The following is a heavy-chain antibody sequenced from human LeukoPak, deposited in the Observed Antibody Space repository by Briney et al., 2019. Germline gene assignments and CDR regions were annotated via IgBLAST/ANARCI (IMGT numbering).Heavy chain of an antibody. J-gene: IGHJ4*02. V-gene: IGHV1-69*01. Sequence: SVKVSCKASGGTFSSYAISWVRQAPGQGLEWMGGIIPIFGTANYAQKFQGRVTITADESTSTAYMELSSLRSEDTAVYYGAIRRGYSGYDGDYWGQGTLVTVSS. CDR1: GGTFSSYA. D-gene: IGHD5-12*01. CDR3: AIRRGYSGYDGDY. CDR2: IIPIFGTA.